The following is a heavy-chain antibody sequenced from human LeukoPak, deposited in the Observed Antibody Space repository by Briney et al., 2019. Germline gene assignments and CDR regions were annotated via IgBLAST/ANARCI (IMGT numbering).Heavy chain of an antibody. V-gene: IGHV3-49*03. D-gene: IGHD6-6*01. Sequence: GGSLRLSCTASGFTFADYAMSWFRQVPGKGLEGVGFIRSKAYGGTTAYAASVKRSFTISTDDSKSIDCLQMDSLETDGTAVYYCTRGPISSASKFDHWGQGTLVTVSS. J-gene: IGHJ4*02. CDR3: TRGPISSASKFDH. CDR2: IRSKAYGGTT. CDR1: GFTFADYA.